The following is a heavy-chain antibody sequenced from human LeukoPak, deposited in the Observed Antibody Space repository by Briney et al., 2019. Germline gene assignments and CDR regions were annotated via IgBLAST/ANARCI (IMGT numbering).Heavy chain of an antibody. Sequence: GGSLRLSCAASGFTFSNHDMNWVRQAPGKGLEWVSYITTSGSSTYYADSVKGRFTIPRDNSRNTLYLQMDSLRAEDTALYYCAKEVVMTTAPFGYSFDSWGQGTLVTVSS. D-gene: IGHD3-22*01. CDR2: ITTSGSST. CDR3: AKEVVMTTAPFGYSFDS. CDR1: GFTFSNHD. V-gene: IGHV3-23*01. J-gene: IGHJ4*02.